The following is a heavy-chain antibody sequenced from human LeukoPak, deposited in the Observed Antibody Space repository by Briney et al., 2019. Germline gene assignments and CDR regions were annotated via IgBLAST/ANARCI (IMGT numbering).Heavy chain of an antibody. V-gene: IGHV3-53*01. CDR3: ARGDDSGYYDYFDY. Sequence: GGSLRLSCAASGFTVDSNYLSWVRQAPGKGLEWVSTIYTGGNTYYAASVKGRFTISRDFSKNTVFLHMNSLRAEDTAMYYCARGDDSGYYDYFDYWGQGALVTVAS. CDR1: GFTVDSNY. CDR2: IYTGGNT. J-gene: IGHJ4*02. D-gene: IGHD3-22*01.